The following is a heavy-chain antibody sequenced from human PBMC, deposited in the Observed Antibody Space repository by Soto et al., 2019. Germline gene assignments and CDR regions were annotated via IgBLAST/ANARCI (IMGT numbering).Heavy chain of an antibody. V-gene: IGHV1-69*06. CDR2: IIPIFGAA. D-gene: IGHD6-6*01. CDR1: GGTFSSYA. Sequence: VKVSCKASGGTFSSYAISWVRQAPGQGLEWMGGIIPIFGAANYAQKFQGRVTITADKSTSTAYMELSSLRSEDTAVYYCARHRIAARPGGDYYYYGMDVWGQGTTVTVS. CDR3: ARHRIAARPGGDYYYYGMDV. J-gene: IGHJ6*02.